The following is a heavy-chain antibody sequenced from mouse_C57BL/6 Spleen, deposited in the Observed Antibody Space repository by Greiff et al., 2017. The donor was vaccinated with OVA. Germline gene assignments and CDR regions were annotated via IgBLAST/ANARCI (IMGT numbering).Heavy chain of an antibody. J-gene: IGHJ4*01. CDR2: IYPRDGST. CDR3: ARKEGVLPYARDY. V-gene: IGHV1-78*01. CDR1: GYTFTDHT. Sequence: VQLQQSDAELVKPGASVKISCTVSGYTFTDHTIHWMKQRPEQGLEWIGYIYPRDGSTKYNEKFKGKATLTADKSSSTAYMQLNSLTSEDSAVYFCARKEGVLPYARDYWGQGTSVTVSS.